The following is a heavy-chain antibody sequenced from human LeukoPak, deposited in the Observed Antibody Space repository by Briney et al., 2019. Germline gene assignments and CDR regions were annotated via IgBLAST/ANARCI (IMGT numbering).Heavy chain of an antibody. CDR3: ARKASHFSYGLRAIDY. D-gene: IGHD5-18*01. CDR1: GGSFSDHY. Sequence: PSETLSLTCAVYGGSFSDHYWNWIRQPPGKGLEGIGEINHSGTTNYNASLKSRVTISVDTSKNHFSLKLNSMTAADTAVYYCARKASHFSYGLRAIDYWGQGNLVTVSS. V-gene: IGHV4-34*01. CDR2: INHSGTT. J-gene: IGHJ4*02.